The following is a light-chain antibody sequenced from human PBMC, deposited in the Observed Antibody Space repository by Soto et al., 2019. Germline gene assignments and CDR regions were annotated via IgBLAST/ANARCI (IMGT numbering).Light chain of an antibody. CDR1: QSVLYIPTNKNY. CDR2: WAS. J-gene: IGKJ4*01. Sequence: DILMTQSPDSLAVSLGERATINCKSSQSVLYIPTNKNYLAWYQQKPGQPPKLLIYWASTRESGVPDRFSGSGSGTDFTLTICSLQAEDVAVYYCQQYFTTPRLGFGGGTKVEIK. V-gene: IGKV4-1*01. CDR3: QQYFTTPRLG.